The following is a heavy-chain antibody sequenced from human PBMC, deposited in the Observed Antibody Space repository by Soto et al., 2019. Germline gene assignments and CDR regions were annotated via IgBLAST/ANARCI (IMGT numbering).Heavy chain of an antibody. V-gene: IGHV4-34*01. CDR3: ARWGSRHSYYYYYYMDV. Sequence: SETLSLTWTVSGGSISRYYWNWIRQPPGKGLEWIGEINHSGSTNYNPSLKSRVTISVDTSKNQFSLKLSSVTAADTAVYYCARWGSRHSYYYYYYMDVWGKGTTVTVSS. D-gene: IGHD2-15*01. CDR1: GGSISRYY. J-gene: IGHJ6*03. CDR2: INHSGST.